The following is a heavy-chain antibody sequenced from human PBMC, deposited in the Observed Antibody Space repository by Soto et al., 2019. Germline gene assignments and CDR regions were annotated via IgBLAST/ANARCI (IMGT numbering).Heavy chain of an antibody. Sequence: QVQLVQSGAEVKRPGSSVKVSCKASGDMFRNYAFTWVRQAPGQGLAWMGVIIPLFRTTDVAQKFQGRVNLTADKSTSSLHMEVSSLTSEATAVYSRARARLSNRDTNISFFYGLDVWGQGTTITVSS. J-gene: IGHJ6*02. V-gene: IGHV1-69*06. CDR1: GDMFRNYA. CDR2: IIPLFRTT. D-gene: IGHD6-6*01. CDR3: ARARLSNRDTNISFFYGLDV.